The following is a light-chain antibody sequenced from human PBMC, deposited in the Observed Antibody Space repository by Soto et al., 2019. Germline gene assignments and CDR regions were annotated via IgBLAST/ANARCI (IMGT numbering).Light chain of an antibody. CDR2: WSS. V-gene: IGKV4-1*01. J-gene: IGKJ4*01. CDR3: QQYYETPLT. CDR1: QSVLYSSNNKNS. Sequence: DIVMTQSPDSLAVSLGERATINCKSSQSVLYSSNNKNSVAWYQQKPGQPPKLLISWSSTRESGVPDRFSGSGSGTDFTLTISTLQAEDVALYYCQQYYETPLTFGGGTKVDIK.